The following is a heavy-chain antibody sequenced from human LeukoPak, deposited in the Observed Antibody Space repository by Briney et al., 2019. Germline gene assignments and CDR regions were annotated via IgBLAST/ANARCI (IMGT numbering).Heavy chain of an antibody. CDR3: AAVIDY. V-gene: IGHV3-23*01. J-gene: IGHJ4*02. CDR1: GFTFSNYA. CDR2: INGRGGST. Sequence: PGGSLRLSCAASGFTFSNYAMSWVRQAPGKGLEWVTSINGRGGSTYYADSVKGRFTISRDNAKNSVFLQMNSLRAEDTAVYYCAAVIDYWGQGTLVTVSS.